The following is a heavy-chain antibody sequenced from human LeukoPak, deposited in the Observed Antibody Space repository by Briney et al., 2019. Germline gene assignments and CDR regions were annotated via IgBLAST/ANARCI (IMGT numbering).Heavy chain of an antibody. Sequence: SVKVSCKASGFTFTSSAVQWVRQARGQRLEWIGWIVVGCGNTNYAQKFQERVTITRDMSTSTAYMELSSLRSEDTAVYYCAAEQTFSDSSGYDKGAGDFQHWGQGTLVTVSS. CDR2: IVVGCGNT. J-gene: IGHJ1*01. CDR1: GFTFTSSA. CDR3: AAEQTFSDSSGYDKGAGDFQH. V-gene: IGHV1-58*01. D-gene: IGHD3-22*01.